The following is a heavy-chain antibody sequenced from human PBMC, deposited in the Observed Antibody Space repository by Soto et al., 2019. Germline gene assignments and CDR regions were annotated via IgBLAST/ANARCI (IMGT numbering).Heavy chain of an antibody. D-gene: IGHD6-25*01. Sequence: QVQLVQSGAEVKKPGASVKVSCKASGYTFTSYAMHWVRQAPGQRLEWMGWINAGNGNTKYSQKFQGRVTITRDTSASTAYMELSSLRSEDTAVYYCARAKRLYYYSYYMDVWGKGTTVTVSS. V-gene: IGHV1-3*01. CDR1: GYTFTSYA. CDR3: ARAKRLYYYSYYMDV. CDR2: INAGNGNT. J-gene: IGHJ6*03.